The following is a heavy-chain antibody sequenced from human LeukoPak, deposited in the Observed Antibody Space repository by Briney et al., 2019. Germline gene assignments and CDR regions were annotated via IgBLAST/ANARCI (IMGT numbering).Heavy chain of an antibody. Sequence: GGSLRLSCAASGFTFSSYSMNWVRQAPGKGLEWVSSISSSSSYIYYADSVKGRFTISRDNAKNSLYLQMSSLRAEDTAVYYCARDLTIFPDYWGQGTLVTVSS. CDR3: ARDLTIFPDY. V-gene: IGHV3-21*01. CDR2: ISSSSSYI. D-gene: IGHD3-9*01. J-gene: IGHJ4*02. CDR1: GFTFSSYS.